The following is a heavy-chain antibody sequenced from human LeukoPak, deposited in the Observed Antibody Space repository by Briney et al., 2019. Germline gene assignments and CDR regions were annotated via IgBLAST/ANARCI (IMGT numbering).Heavy chain of an antibody. CDR1: GFTFSSYG. V-gene: IGHV3-30*02. Sequence: PEGSLRLSCAASGFTFSSYGMHWVRQAPGKGLEWVAFIRYDGSNKYYADSVRGRFTISRDNSKNTLYLQMNSLRAEDTAVYYCAKDQGYCSSTSCYKGIDHWGQGTLVTVSS. CDR2: IRYDGSNK. CDR3: AKDQGYCSSTSCYKGIDH. J-gene: IGHJ4*02. D-gene: IGHD2-2*02.